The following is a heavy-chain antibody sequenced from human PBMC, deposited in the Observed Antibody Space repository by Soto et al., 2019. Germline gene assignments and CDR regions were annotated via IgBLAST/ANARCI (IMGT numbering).Heavy chain of an antibody. CDR1: GVTFSSYA. CDR3: TTDSYFTLKLVRFDY. J-gene: IGHJ4*01. Sequence: GGSLRLSCAASGVTFSSYAKSWVRQAPGKGLEWVSGISGSGGSTYYADSVEGRFTISRDNSKNTLYLQMNSLRAEDTAVYYCTTDSYFTLKLVRFDYWGLGTLVTVSS. CDR2: ISGSGGST. V-gene: IGHV3-23*01. D-gene: IGHD3-22*01.